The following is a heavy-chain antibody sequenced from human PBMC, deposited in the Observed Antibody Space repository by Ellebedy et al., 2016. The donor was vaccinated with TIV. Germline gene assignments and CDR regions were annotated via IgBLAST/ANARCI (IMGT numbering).Heavy chain of an antibody. CDR2: MNPNSGNT. V-gene: IGHV1-8*02. Sequence: ASVKVSXKASGYTFTSYGISWVRQAPGQGLEWMGWMNPNSGNTGYAQKFQGRVTMTRDTSTSTVYMELSSLRSEDTAVYYCARKGVRGDLGYWGQGTLVTVSS. D-gene: IGHD3-10*01. CDR3: ARKGVRGDLGY. CDR1: GYTFTSYG. J-gene: IGHJ4*02.